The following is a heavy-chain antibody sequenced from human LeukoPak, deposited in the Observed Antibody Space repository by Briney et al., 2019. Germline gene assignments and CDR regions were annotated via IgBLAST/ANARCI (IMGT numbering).Heavy chain of an antibody. CDR1: GFTFSSYG. CDR2: ISYDGSNK. D-gene: IGHD3-22*01. CDR3: AKVLGGYVPFDY. Sequence: GRSLRLSCAASGFTFSSYGMHWVRQAPGKGLEWVAVISYDGSNKYYADSVKGRFTISGDNSKNTLYLQMNSLRAEDTAVYYCAKVLGGYVPFDYWGQGTLVTVSS. V-gene: IGHV3-30*18. J-gene: IGHJ4*02.